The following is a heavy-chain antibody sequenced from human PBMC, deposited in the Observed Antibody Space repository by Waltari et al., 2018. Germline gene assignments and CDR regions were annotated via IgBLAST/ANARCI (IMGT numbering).Heavy chain of an antibody. Sequence: QVQLQESGPGLVKPSETLSLTCTVSGGSISSYYWSWTRQPPGKGLEWIGYIYYSGSTNYNPSLKSRVTISVDTSKNQFSLKLGSVTAADTAVYYCARDRGWGGSAATYYYYGMDVWGQGTTVTVSS. CDR2: IYYSGST. CDR3: ARDRGWGGSAATYYYYGMDV. J-gene: IGHJ6*02. V-gene: IGHV4-59*13. D-gene: IGHD1-26*01. CDR1: GGSISSYY.